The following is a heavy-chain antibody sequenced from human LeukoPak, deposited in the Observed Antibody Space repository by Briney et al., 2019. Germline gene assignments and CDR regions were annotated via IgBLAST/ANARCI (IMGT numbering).Heavy chain of an antibody. CDR3: ARDQNYDSSGYYLDY. V-gene: IGHV4-59*12. J-gene: IGHJ4*02. D-gene: IGHD3-22*01. CDR2: THYSGST. Sequence: SETLSLTCTVSGGSISGYYWSWLRQPPGKGLEYIGYTHYSGSTNYNPSLKSRVTISLDTSGNQFSLKLSSVTAADTAVYYCARDQNYDSSGYYLDYWGQGTLVTVSS. CDR1: GGSISGYY.